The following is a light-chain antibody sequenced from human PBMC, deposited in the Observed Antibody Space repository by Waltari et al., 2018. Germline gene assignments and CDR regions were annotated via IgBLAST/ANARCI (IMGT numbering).Light chain of an antibody. V-gene: IGLV2-14*01. CDR1: SSDVGGYNF. Sequence: QSALTQPASVSGSLGQSITISCTGTSSDVGGYNFVSWYQQDPGKAPKPLIYEVSNRPSGVSKRLSGSKSGNTASLTISGRQAEDEADYYCSSHTTSSIWVFGGGTKVTVL. CDR3: SSHTTSSIWV. CDR2: EVS. J-gene: IGLJ3*02.